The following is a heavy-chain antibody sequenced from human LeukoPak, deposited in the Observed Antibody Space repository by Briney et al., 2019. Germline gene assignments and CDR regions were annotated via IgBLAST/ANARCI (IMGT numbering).Heavy chain of an antibody. CDR2: ICTSGSAI. J-gene: IGHJ6*02. Sequence: PGGSLRLSCAASGFTFSDFYMSWIRQAPGKGLEWVSNICTSGSAIYYADSVEGRFTISRDDAKNSLYLQMNSLRVEDTAVYYCARRDILTGYYPHYYYGMDVWGQGTTVTVSS. CDR3: ARRDILTGYYPHYYYGMDV. D-gene: IGHD3-9*01. V-gene: IGHV3-11*01. CDR1: GFTFSDFY.